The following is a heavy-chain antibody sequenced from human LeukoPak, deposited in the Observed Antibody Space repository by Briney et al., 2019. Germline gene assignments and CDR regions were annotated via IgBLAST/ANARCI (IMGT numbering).Heavy chain of an antibody. V-gene: IGHV3-74*01. J-gene: IGHJ4*02. D-gene: IGHD3-10*01. CDR2: INGDGSRK. CDR3: ARDYAGSPQD. Sequence: GGSLRLSCTAYGFTFSTSWINWVRQSPGKGLEWVALINGDGSRKNHADSVKGRFTISRDNAKNTAYLQMNSLRDEDTAVYFCARDYAGSPQDWGQGTRVTVS. CDR1: GFTFSTSW.